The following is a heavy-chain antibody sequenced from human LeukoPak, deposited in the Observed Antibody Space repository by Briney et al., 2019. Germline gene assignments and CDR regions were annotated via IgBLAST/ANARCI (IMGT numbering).Heavy chain of an antibody. CDR3: TRYQLWAFDI. V-gene: IGHV1-2*02. CDR2: ISPNSGGT. CDR1: GYTFTGHF. D-gene: IGHD2-2*01. Sequence: ASVKGSCRASGYTFTGHFIHWVRQAPGQGLEWMGWISPNSGGTYYAQKSQGRVTMTRDTSISTAYMELSRLTSDDTAVYYCTRYQLWAFDIWGQGTMVTVSS. J-gene: IGHJ3*02.